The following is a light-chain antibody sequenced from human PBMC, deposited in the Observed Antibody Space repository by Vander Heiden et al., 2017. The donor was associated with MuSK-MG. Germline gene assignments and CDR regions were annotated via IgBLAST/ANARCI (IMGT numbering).Light chain of an antibody. CDR1: SSDVGGYNY. V-gene: IGLV2-14*03. CDR2: DVS. J-gene: IGLJ2*01. CDR3: SSYTSSSTVV. Sequence: QSALTLPASVSGSPGQSITISCTGTSSDVGGYNYVSWYQQHPGKAPKLMIHDVSNRPSGISNRFSGSKSGNTASLTISGLQAEDEADYYCSSYTSSSTVVFGGGTKLTVL.